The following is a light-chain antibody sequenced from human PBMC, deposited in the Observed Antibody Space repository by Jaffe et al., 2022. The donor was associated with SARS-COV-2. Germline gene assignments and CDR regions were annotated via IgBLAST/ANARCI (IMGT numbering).Light chain of an antibody. J-gene: IGKJ5*01. CDR2: GAS. CDR1: QSVSSN. Sequence: EIVMTQSPGTLSVSPGERATLSCRASQSVSSNLAWYQQKPGQAPRLLIYGASTRATGIPARFSGSGSGTEFTLTISSLQSEDFAVYYCQQYEIWPITFGQGTRLEIK. CDR3: QQYEIWPIT. V-gene: IGKV3-15*01.